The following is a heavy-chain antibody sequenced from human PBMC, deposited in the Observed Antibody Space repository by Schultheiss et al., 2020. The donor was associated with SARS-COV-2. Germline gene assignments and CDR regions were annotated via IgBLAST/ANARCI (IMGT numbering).Heavy chain of an antibody. D-gene: IGHD6-19*01. Sequence: GGSLRLSCVVSGFTFTDYYMSWIRQAPGKGLEWLSYISSSGSTIHYADSVKGRFTISRDNAKNSLYLQMNSLRAEDTAVYYCARDGGSGGSGWYGWFDPWGQGTLVTVSS. CDR3: ARDGGSGGSGWYGWFDP. J-gene: IGHJ5*02. CDR1: GFTFTDYY. CDR2: ISSSGSTI. V-gene: IGHV3-11*01.